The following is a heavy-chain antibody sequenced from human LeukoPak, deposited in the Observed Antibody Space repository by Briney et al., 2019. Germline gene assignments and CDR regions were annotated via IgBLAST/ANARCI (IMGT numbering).Heavy chain of an antibody. Sequence: HPGGSLRLSCAASGFSFSGYGMHWVRQAPGKGLEWVAVISYDGGNKYYADSVKGRFTISRDNSKNTLYLQMNSLRAEDTAVYYCARDEYYYGSGDYFDYWGQGTLVTVSS. CDR3: ARDEYYYGSGDYFDY. J-gene: IGHJ4*02. V-gene: IGHV3-30*19. CDR2: ISYDGGNK. CDR1: GFSFSGYG. D-gene: IGHD3-10*01.